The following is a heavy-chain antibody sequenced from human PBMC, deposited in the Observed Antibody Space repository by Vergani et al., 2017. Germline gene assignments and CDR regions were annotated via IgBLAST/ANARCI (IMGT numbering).Heavy chain of an antibody. CDR2: IRNKANNYAT. Sequence: EVLLVESGGDLVQPGGSLKLSCAASGFTFSGSAMHWVRQASGKGLEWVGRIRNKANNYATTYAASVKGRFTISRDDSKKTAYLQMNSLKTEDAAVYYCTDFDYWGQGTLVTVSS. CDR3: TDFDY. CDR1: GFTFSGSA. V-gene: IGHV3-73*01. J-gene: IGHJ4*02.